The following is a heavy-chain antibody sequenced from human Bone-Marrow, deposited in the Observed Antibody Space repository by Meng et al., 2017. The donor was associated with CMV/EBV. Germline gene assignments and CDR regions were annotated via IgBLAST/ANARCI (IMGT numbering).Heavy chain of an antibody. CDR3: ARETQANEFWSGYYGDAFDI. CDR2: INWNGGST. J-gene: IGHJ3*02. Sequence: GESLKISCAASGFTFDDYGMSWVRQAPGKGLEWVSGINWNGGSTGYADSVKGRFTISRDNAKNTLYLQMNSLRAEDTALYYCARETQANEFWSGYYGDAFDIWGQRTMVTVSS. D-gene: IGHD3-3*01. V-gene: IGHV3-20*04. CDR1: GFTFDDYG.